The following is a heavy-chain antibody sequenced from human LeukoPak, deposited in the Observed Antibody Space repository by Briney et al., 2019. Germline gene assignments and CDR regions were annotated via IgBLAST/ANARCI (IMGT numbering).Heavy chain of an antibody. D-gene: IGHD3-10*01. Sequence: PSETLSLTCAVYGGSFGGYYWSWIRQPPGKGLEWIGEINHSGSTNYNPSLKSRVTISVDTSKNQFSLKLSSVTAADTAVYYCATNYYGSGSYSDYWGQGTLVTVSS. CDR2: INHSGST. CDR1: GGSFGGYY. V-gene: IGHV4-34*01. J-gene: IGHJ4*02. CDR3: ATNYYGSGSYSDY.